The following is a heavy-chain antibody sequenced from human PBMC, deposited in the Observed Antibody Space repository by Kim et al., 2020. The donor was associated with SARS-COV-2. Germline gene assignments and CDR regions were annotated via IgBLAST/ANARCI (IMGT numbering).Heavy chain of an antibody. Sequence: ASVKVSCKASGYTFTSYDINWVRQATGQGLEWMGWMNPNSGNTGYAQKFQGRVTMTRTTSISTAYMELSSLRSEDTAVYYCARGQTRGELLWFGVGDKNWFDPWGQGTLVTVSS. CDR2: MNPNSGNT. CDR1: GYTFTSYD. CDR3: ARGQTRGELLWFGVGDKNWFDP. V-gene: IGHV1-8*01. D-gene: IGHD3-10*01. J-gene: IGHJ5*02.